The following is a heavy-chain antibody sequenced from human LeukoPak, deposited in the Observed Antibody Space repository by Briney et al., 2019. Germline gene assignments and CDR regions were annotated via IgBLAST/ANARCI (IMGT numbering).Heavy chain of an antibody. CDR3: AREIFWSGYYSNLHFDY. Sequence: PGGSLRLSCAASGFTFSSYAMSWVRQAPGKGLEWVSAISGSGGSTYYADSVKGRFTISRDNAKNSLYLQMNSLRAEDTAVYYCAREIFWSGYYSNLHFDYWGQGTLVTVSS. J-gene: IGHJ4*02. V-gene: IGHV3-23*01. CDR1: GFTFSSYA. D-gene: IGHD3-3*01. CDR2: ISGSGGST.